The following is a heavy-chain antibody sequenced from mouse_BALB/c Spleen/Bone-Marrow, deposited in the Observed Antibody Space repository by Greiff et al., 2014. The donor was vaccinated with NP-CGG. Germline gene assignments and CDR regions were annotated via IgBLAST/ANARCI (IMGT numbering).Heavy chain of an antibody. Sequence: VQLKESGPELVKPGASVKISCKASGYSFTGHTMNWVKQSHGKNLEWIGLINPYYGVTSYSQNFKGKATFTVDKTSTTAYMEILRLTSEDSAVYYSAKSGYRYNRDVLDYWGQGTSLTVSS. D-gene: IGHD2-14*01. J-gene: IGHJ2*02. CDR3: AKSGYRYNRDVLDY. CDR1: GYSFTGHT. CDR2: INPYYGVT. V-gene: IGHV1-25*01.